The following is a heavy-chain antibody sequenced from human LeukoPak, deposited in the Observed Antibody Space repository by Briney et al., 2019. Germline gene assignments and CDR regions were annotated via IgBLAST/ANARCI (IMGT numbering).Heavy chain of an antibody. CDR3: ARGRPHGNDY. Sequence: GGSLRLSCAASGFTFSSYAMSWVRQAPGKGLEWVSSINNSGGTTYYADSVKGRFSISRDNAKNTLYLQMNSLRVEDTAVYYCARGRPHGNDYWGQGTLVTVSS. D-gene: IGHD4-23*01. CDR2: INNSGGTT. CDR1: GFTFSSYA. J-gene: IGHJ4*02. V-gene: IGHV3-23*01.